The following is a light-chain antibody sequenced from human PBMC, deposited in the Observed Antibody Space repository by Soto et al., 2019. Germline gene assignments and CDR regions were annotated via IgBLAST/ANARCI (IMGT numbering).Light chain of an antibody. CDR2: DVS. Sequence: QSALTQPASVSGSPGQSITISCTGTSSDVGRYDYVSWYQQHPGELPKLMIYDVSNRPSGGSNRFSGSKSGNTASLTISGLQSQNEGDYYCVSHTSRSTLRFG. J-gene: IGLJ1*01. V-gene: IGLV2-14*01. CDR1: SSDVGRYDY. CDR3: VSHTSRSTLR.